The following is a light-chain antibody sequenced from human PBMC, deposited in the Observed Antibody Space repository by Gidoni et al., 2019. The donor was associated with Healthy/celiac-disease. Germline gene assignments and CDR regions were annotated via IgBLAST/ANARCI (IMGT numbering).Light chain of an antibody. CDR2: AAS. V-gene: IGKV1-9*01. CDR1: QGISSY. Sequence: DIQLTQSPSFLSASVGDRVTITCRASQGISSYLAWYQKKPGKAPKLMSYAASTLQSGVPSRFSGSGSGTEFTIKISRLQPEDFATYYCQQRNSYTLTFGGGTKVEIK. J-gene: IGKJ4*01. CDR3: QQRNSYTLT.